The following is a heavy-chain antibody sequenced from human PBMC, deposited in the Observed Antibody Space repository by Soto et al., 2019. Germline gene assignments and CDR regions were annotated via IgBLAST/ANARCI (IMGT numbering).Heavy chain of an antibody. CDR3: AKGIFRGAKIAVAGGFAY. V-gene: IGHV3-9*01. J-gene: IGHJ4*02. D-gene: IGHD6-19*01. CDR1: GFTFDDYA. CDR2: ISWNSGSI. Sequence: GGSLRLSCAASGFTFDDYAMHWVRQAPGKGLEWVSGISWNSGSIGYADSVKGRFTISRDNAKNSLYLQMNSLRAEDTALYYCAKGIFRGAKIAVAGGFAYWGQGTLVTVSS.